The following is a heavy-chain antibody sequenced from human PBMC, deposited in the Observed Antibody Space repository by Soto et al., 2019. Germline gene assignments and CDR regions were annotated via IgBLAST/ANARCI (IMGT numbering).Heavy chain of an antibody. CDR3: ARDAHSSSSAYYYYYMDV. Sequence: VQLVQSGAEVKKPGASVKVSCKASGYTFTSYGISWVRQAPGQGLEWMGWISAYNGNTNYAQKLQGRVTMTTDTSTIKAYMELRSLRSDDTAVYYCARDAHSSSSAYYYYYMDVWGKGTTVTVSS. CDR2: ISAYNGNT. CDR1: GYTFTSYG. V-gene: IGHV1-18*01. J-gene: IGHJ6*03. D-gene: IGHD6-6*01.